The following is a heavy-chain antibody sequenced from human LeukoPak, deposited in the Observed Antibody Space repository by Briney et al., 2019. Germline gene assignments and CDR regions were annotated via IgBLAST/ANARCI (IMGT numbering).Heavy chain of an antibody. Sequence: GTSLRLSCAASGFNFSSYAMHWVRQAPGKGLEWVSVIHSGGSTLYADSVKGRFTISRHNSKNTLYLQVNSLRAEDTAVYYCAKDRRAIVATIDGDYYYYGMDVWGQGTTVTVSS. J-gene: IGHJ6*02. CDR3: AKDRRAIVATIDGDYYYYGMDV. D-gene: IGHD5-12*01. CDR2: IHSGGST. V-gene: IGHV3-53*04. CDR1: GFNFSSYA.